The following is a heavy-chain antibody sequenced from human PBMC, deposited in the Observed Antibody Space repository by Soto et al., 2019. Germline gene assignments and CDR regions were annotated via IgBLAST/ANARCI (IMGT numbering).Heavy chain of an antibody. CDR2: ISYDGSNK. D-gene: IGHD3-3*01. V-gene: IGHV3-30*18. Sequence: GGSLRLSCAASGFTFSSYGMHWVRQAPGKGLEWVAVISYDGSNKYYADSVKGRFTISRDNSKNTLYLQMNSLRAEDTAVYYCAKGIGIDKTRTYYDLWCGPILYGMDVWGQGTTVTVSS. J-gene: IGHJ6*02. CDR1: GFTFSSYG. CDR3: AKGIGIDKTRTYYDLWCGPILYGMDV.